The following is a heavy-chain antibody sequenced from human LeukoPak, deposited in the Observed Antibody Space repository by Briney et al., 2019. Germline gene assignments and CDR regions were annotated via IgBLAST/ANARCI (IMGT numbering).Heavy chain of an antibody. D-gene: IGHD3-10*01. CDR1: GGTFSSYA. V-gene: IGHV1-69*05. Sequence: ASVKVSYKASGGTFSSYAISWVRQAPGQGLEWMGGIIPIFGTANYAQKFQGRVTITTDESTSTAYMELSSLRSEDTAVYYCAREAGYDYYGSGSYRYYYYMDVWGKGTTVTVSS. J-gene: IGHJ6*03. CDR2: IIPIFGTA. CDR3: AREAGYDYYGSGSYRYYYYMDV.